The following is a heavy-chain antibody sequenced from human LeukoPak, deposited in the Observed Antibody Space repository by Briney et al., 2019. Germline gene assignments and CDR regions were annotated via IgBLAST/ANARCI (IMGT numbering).Heavy chain of an antibody. J-gene: IGHJ6*02. CDR1: GFALSSHW. CDR3: ARNNGMDV. V-gene: IGHV3-7*03. CDR2: VNRDGSET. Sequence: GGSLRLSCAASGFALSSHWMTWVRQVPGRGPEWVANVNRDGSETYYLASVKGRFTTSKDNATNSLYLQMNSLRPEDTALYHCARNNGMDVWGQGTTVIVSS.